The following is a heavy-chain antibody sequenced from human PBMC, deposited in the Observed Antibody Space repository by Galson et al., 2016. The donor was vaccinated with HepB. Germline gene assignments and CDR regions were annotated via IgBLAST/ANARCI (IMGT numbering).Heavy chain of an antibody. Sequence: SLRLSCAAPGFTFSSYAKTWVRQAPGKGLEWVSAGYGGGGGPHYADPVKGRFTMSRDISRNTLYLQMNSLRAEDTAVYYCARCERYGSGWYGKNDYWGQGTLVTVSS. V-gene: IGHV3-23*01. D-gene: IGHD6-13*01. CDR2: GYGGGGGP. CDR1: GFTFSSYA. CDR3: ARCERYGSGWYGKNDY. J-gene: IGHJ4*02.